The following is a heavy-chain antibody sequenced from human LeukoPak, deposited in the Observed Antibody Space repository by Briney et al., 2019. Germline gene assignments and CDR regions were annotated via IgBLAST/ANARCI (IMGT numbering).Heavy chain of an antibody. CDR2: ISSSGSTI. D-gene: IGHD1-26*01. J-gene: IGHJ5*02. V-gene: IGHV3-11*01. CDR1: GFTFSDYY. Sequence: GGSLRLSCAASGFTFSDYYMSWIRQAPGKGLEWVSYISSSGSTIYYADSVKGRFTISRDNAKNSLYLRMDTLRAEDTAVYYCARAPRFRLVGVPKGPFDPWGQGTLVTVSS. CDR3: ARAPRFRLVGVPKGPFDP.